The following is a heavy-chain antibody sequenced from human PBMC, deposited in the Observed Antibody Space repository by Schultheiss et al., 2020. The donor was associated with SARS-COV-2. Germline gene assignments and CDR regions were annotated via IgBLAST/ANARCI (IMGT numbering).Heavy chain of an antibody. J-gene: IGHJ6*03. Sequence: SETLSLTCTVSGGSISSYYWSWIRQPPGKGLEWIGYIYYSGSTNYNPSLKSRVTISVDTSKNQFSLKLSSVTAADTALYHCARNRRSGLRFLEWFGYYYMDVWGKGTTVTVSS. CDR2: IYYSGST. V-gene: IGHV4-59*12. D-gene: IGHD3-3*01. CDR3: ARNRRSGLRFLEWFGYYYMDV. CDR1: GGSISSYY.